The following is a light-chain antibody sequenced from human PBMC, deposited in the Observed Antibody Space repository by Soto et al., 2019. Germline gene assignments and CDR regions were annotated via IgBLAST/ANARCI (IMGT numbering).Light chain of an antibody. J-gene: IGKJ1*01. CDR2: WAS. V-gene: IGKV4-1*01. CDR1: QNILYNSNNKNY. Sequence: DIVMTQSPDSLAVSLGERATINCKSSQNILYNSNNKNYVAWYQQKPGQPPKLLIYWASIRESGVPDRFSGSGSGTDFTLTISSLRAEDVAVYYCQQYYTSPTWTFGQGTKVEIK. CDR3: QQYYTSPTWT.